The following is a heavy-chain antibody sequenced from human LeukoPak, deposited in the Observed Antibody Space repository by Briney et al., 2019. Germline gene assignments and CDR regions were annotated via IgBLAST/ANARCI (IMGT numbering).Heavy chain of an antibody. V-gene: IGHV1-2*02. CDR1: GYTVTGYY. Sequence: ASVKVSCKASGYTVTGYYMHWVRQAPGKGLEWMGWINPNSGGTNYAQKFQGRVTMTRDTSISTAYMELSRLRSDDTAVYYCARLVPAASPSDYWGQGTLVTVSS. J-gene: IGHJ4*02. CDR2: INPNSGGT. CDR3: ARLVPAASPSDY. D-gene: IGHD2-2*01.